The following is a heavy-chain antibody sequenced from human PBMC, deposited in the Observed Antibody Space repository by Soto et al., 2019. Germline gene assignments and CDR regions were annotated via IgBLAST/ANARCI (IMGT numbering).Heavy chain of an antibody. Sequence: GGCLRLSCVASGLPVAGSYMAWVRQAPGKGLEWASVIYNDGTTYYSQSVEGRFTISRDTSKNTLYLQMDRLRDEDTAVYYCVRPLPSGQTHARDVWGQGTTVTVSS. V-gene: IGHV3-53*01. J-gene: IGHJ6*02. D-gene: IGHD3-10*01. CDR3: VRPLPSGQTHARDV. CDR1: GLPVAGSY. CDR2: IYNDGTT.